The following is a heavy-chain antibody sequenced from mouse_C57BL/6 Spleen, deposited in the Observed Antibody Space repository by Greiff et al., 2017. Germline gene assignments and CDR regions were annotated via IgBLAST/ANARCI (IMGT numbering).Heavy chain of an antibody. D-gene: IGHD2-5*01. CDR2: IYPGDGDT. Sequence: VQLQESGAELVKPGASVKISCKASGYAFSSYWMNWVKQRPGKGLEWIGQIYPGDGDTNYNGKFKGKATLTADKSSSTAYMQLSSLTSEDSAVYFCARAKYSNYDAMDYWGQGTSVTVSS. CDR1: GYAFSSYW. J-gene: IGHJ4*01. V-gene: IGHV1-80*01. CDR3: ARAKYSNYDAMDY.